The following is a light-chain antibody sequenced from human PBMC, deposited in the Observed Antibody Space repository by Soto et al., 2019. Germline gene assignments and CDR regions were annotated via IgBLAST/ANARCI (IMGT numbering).Light chain of an antibody. CDR2: DAS. CDR1: QSVSSY. CDR3: QQRSNWPPL. V-gene: IGKV3-11*01. Sequence: EIVLTQSPATLSLSPGERATLSCRASQSVSSYLAWYQQKPGQAPRLLIYDASNRATGIPARFSGSGSGTDFTLTISSLEPEDFAVYYWQQRSNWPPLFGPGTKVDIK. J-gene: IGKJ3*01.